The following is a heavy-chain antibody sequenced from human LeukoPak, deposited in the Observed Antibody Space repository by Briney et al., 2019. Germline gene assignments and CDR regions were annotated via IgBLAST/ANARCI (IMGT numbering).Heavy chain of an antibody. V-gene: IGHV4-39*07. CDR2: INYSGNT. CDR3: ARWGGAFDI. CDR1: GGSITSSSYY. Sequence: SETLSLTCTVSGGSITSSSYYWGWIRQPPGKGLEWIALINYSGNTFYNASLKSRVTISVDTSKNQFSLKLSSVTAADTAVYYCARWGGAFDIWGQGTMVTVSS. D-gene: IGHD3-16*01. J-gene: IGHJ3*02.